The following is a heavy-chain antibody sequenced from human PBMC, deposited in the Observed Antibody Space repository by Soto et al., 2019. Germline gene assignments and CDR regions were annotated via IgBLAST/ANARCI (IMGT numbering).Heavy chain of an antibody. D-gene: IGHD2-15*01. V-gene: IGHV3-33*01. CDR1: GFTFSNYG. CDR2: IWSDGSNI. Sequence: QVQLVESGGGVVQPGRSLRLSCAASGFTFSNYGMHWVRQAPGKGLEWLANIWSDGSNIYYADSVKGRFTISRDNSKNTLYLQMNSLRAEDTAVYFCARSCSGGSCYPELSDWFDPWGQGTLVTVSS. CDR3: ARSCSGGSCYPELSDWFDP. J-gene: IGHJ5*02.